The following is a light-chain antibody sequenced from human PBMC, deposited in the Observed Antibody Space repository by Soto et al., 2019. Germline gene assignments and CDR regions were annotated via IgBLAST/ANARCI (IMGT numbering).Light chain of an antibody. J-gene: IGKJ4*01. CDR2: GAS. CDR3: QQSNSYPLT. CDR1: QGIGSN. V-gene: IGKV1-9*01. Sequence: IQLTQSPSSLSASGGDRVTITCRASQGIGSNLAWYLQKPGEAPKLLVYGASTLQGGVPSRFSGSGSGTLFTLTITTLQPEDFATYFCQQSNSYPLTFYGGTKV.